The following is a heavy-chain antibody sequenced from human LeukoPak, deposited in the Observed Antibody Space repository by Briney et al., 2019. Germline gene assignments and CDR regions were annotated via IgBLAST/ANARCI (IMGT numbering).Heavy chain of an antibody. Sequence: SEALSLTCTVSGGSITSKNYYWGWIRQSPGKGLEWIGSIHYSGSSYYNPSLKSRVFISVDTSKSQFFLRVSSVTVADTAIYYCARQQGYYDFETATAFPPYYFDYWGQGTLVTSSS. CDR2: IHYSGSS. V-gene: IGHV4-39*01. J-gene: IGHJ4*02. CDR3: ARQQGYYDFETATAFPPYYFDY. CDR1: GGSITSKNYY. D-gene: IGHD3-3*01.